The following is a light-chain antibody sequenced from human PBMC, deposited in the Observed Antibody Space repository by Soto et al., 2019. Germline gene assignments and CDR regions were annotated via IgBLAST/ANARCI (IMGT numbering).Light chain of an antibody. CDR2: EGS. CDR1: SSDVGIYNL. J-gene: IGLJ1*01. CDR3: CSYAGSSTFV. Sequence: QSALTQPASVCGSPGQSITISCTGTSSDVGIYNLVSWYQQHPGKAPKLMIYEGSKRPSGVSNRFSGSKSGNTASLTISGLQAEDEADYYCCSYAGSSTFVFGTGTKVTVL. V-gene: IGLV2-23*03.